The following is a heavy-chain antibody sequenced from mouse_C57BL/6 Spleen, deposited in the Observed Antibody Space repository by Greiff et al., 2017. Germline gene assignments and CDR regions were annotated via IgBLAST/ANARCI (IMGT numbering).Heavy chain of an antibody. Sequence: EVQVVESEGGLVQPGSSMKLSCTASGFTFSDYYMAWVRQVPEKGLEWVANINYDGSSTYYLDSLKSRFIISRDNAKNILYLQMSSLKSEDTATYYCARERGNWYFDVWGTGTTVTVSS. V-gene: IGHV5-16*01. J-gene: IGHJ1*03. CDR2: INYDGSST. CDR1: GFTFSDYY. CDR3: ARERGNWYFDV.